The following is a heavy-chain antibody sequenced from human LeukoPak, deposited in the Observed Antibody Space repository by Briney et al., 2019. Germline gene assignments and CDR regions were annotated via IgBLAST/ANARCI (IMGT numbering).Heavy chain of an antibody. CDR3: AKGSGWYV. Sequence: GGSLRLSCAASGFTFSSYAMTWVRQAPGKGLEWVSVNTSGGNTDYADPVKGRFTISRDNSKNTLYLQTNSLRAEDTAVYYCAKGSGWYVWGQGTLVTVSS. J-gene: IGHJ4*02. V-gene: IGHV3-23*01. D-gene: IGHD6-19*01. CDR2: NTSGGNT. CDR1: GFTFSSYA.